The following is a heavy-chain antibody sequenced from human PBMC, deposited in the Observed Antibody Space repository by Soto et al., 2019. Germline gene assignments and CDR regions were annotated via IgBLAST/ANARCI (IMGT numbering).Heavy chain of an antibody. V-gene: IGHV4-34*01. D-gene: IGHD3-22*01. Sequence: QVQLQQWGAGLLKPSETLSLTCAVYGGSFSGYYWSWIRQPPGKGLEWIGEINHSGSTNYNPSLKSRVTISVDTSKNQFSLKLSSVTAADTAAYYCARGRNSRASPKLFDYWGQGTLVTVSS. CDR2: INHSGST. CDR3: ARGRNSRASPKLFDY. CDR1: GGSFSGYY. J-gene: IGHJ4*02.